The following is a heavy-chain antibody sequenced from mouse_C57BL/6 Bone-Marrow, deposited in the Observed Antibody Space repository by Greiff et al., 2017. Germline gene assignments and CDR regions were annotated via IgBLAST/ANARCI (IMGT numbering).Heavy chain of an antibody. D-gene: IGHD2-3*01. CDR3: AMGWLLRKFAY. CDR1: GYTFTSYW. V-gene: IGHV1-74*01. J-gene: IGHJ3*01. Sequence: QVQLKQPGAELVKPGASVKVSCKASGYTFTSYWMHWVKQRPGQGLEWIGRIHPSDSDTNYNQKFKGKATLTVDKSSSTAYMQLSSLTSEDSAVDYCAMGWLLRKFAYWGQGTLVTVSA. CDR2: IHPSDSDT.